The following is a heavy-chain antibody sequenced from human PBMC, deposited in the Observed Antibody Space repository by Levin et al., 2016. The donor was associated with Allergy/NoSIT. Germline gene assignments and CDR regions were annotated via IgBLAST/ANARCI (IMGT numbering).Heavy chain of an antibody. CDR2: IYYSGST. D-gene: IGHD3-3*01. J-gene: IGHJ6*02. CDR3: ARDQSPAIFGVARYYYYGMDV. V-gene: IGHV4-31*02. Sequence: WIRQPPGKGLEWIGYIYYSGSTYYNPSLKSRVTISVDTSKNQFSLKLSSVTAADTAVYYCARDQSPAIFGVARYYYYGMDVWGQGTTVTVSS.